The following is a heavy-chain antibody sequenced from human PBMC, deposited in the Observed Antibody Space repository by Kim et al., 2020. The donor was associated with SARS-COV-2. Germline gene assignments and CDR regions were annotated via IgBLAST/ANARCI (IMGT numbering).Heavy chain of an antibody. D-gene: IGHD1-26*01. CDR3: ARDRSGSYAFYYYGMDV. V-gene: IGHV3-48*02. J-gene: IGHJ6*02. CDR1: GFTFSSYS. Sequence: GGSLRLSCAASGFTFSSYSMNWVRQAPGKGLEWVSYISISSSTIYYADSVKGRFTISRDNAKNSLYLQMNSLSDADTAVYYCARDRSGSYAFYYYGMDVWGQGTTVTVSS. CDR2: ISISSSTI.